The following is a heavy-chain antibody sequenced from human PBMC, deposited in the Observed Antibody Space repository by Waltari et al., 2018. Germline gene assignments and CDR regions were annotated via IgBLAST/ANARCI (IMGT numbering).Heavy chain of an antibody. CDR2: IYHSGST. J-gene: IGHJ4*02. CDR1: GYSLSSGYY. CDR3: ARLGASSSWSFDY. Sequence: QVQLQESGPGLVKPSETLSLTCAVSGYSLSSGYYWGWTRQPPGKGLEWIGSIYHSGSTYYNPSLKSRVTISVDTSKNQFSLKLSSVTAADTAVYYCARLGASSSWSFDYWGQGTLVTVSS. V-gene: IGHV4-38-2*01. D-gene: IGHD6-13*01.